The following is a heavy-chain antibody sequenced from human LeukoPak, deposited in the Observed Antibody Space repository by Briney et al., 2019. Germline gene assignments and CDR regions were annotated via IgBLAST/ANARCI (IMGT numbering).Heavy chain of an antibody. Sequence: GGSLRLSCAASGFSFSVYEMHWVRQAPGKGLEWISDVSSSGTTTYYADSVKGRFTISRDNARNSLYLQMNSLRAEDTAVYYCTTLTVASSFDYWGQGTLVTVSS. CDR2: VSSSGTTT. CDR1: GFSFSVYE. J-gene: IGHJ4*02. CDR3: TTLTVASSFDY. V-gene: IGHV3-48*03. D-gene: IGHD6-19*01.